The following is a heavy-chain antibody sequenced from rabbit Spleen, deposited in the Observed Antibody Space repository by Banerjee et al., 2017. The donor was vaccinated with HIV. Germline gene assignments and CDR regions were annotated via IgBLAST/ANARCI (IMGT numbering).Heavy chain of an antibody. CDR3: AREKSGNHGHDL. J-gene: IGHJ4*01. V-gene: IGHV1S45*01. D-gene: IGHD3-1*01. CDR1: GFSFSDRDV. CDR2: IDPIFGIT. Sequence: QEQLVESGGGLVKPEGSLTLTCKASGFSFSDRDVMCWVRQAPGKGLEWIGYIDPIFGITYFANWAKGRFTISKTSSTTVTLQMTSLTAADTATYFCAREKSGNHGHDLWGPGTLVTVS.